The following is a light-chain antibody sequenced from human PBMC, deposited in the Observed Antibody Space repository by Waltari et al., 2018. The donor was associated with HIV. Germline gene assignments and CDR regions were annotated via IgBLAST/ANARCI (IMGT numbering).Light chain of an antibody. Sequence: DIQMTQSPSTLSASVGDRVTITCRASQSISSWLAWYQQKPGKAPNLLIYKAVSLESGVPSRFSGSGSGTEFTLTISSLQPDDFATYYCQQYNSYSLTFGGGTKVEIK. V-gene: IGKV1-5*03. J-gene: IGKJ4*01. CDR3: QQYNSYSLT. CDR2: KAV. CDR1: QSISSW.